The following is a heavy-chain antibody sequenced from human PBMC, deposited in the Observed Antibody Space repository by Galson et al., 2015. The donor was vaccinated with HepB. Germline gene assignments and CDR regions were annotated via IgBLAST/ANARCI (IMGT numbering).Heavy chain of an antibody. J-gene: IGHJ4*02. V-gene: IGHV3-33*01. D-gene: IGHD3-22*01. Sequence: SLRLSCAASGFTFSSYGMHWVRQAPGKGLEWVAVIWYDGSNKYYADSVKGRFTISRDNSKSTLYLQMNSLRAEDTAVYYCARDAQDSSGYIDYWGQGTLVTVSS. CDR1: GFTFSSYG. CDR2: IWYDGSNK. CDR3: ARDAQDSSGYIDY.